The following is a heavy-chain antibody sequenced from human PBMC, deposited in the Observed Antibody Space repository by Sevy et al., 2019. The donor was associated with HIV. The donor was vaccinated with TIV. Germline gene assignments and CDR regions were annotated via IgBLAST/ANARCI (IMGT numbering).Heavy chain of an antibody. D-gene: IGHD2-21*02. CDR1: GFSVSSNY. Sequence: GGSLRLSCAASGFSVSSNYMSWVRQAPGKGLEWVSVMYSGGSTYYADSVKGRFTISRDNSKNTLYLQMNSLRAEDTAVYYCARPCGGDCYSHRADAFDIWGQGTMVTVSS. CDR2: MYSGGST. V-gene: IGHV3-53*01. J-gene: IGHJ3*02. CDR3: ARPCGGDCYSHRADAFDI.